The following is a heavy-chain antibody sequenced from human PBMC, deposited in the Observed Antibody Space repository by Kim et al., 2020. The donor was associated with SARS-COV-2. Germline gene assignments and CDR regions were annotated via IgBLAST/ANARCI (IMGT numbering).Heavy chain of an antibody. V-gene: IGHV4-34*01. J-gene: IGHJ6*02. CDR1: GGSFSGYY. Sequence: SETLSLTCAVYGGSFSGYYWSWIRQPPGKGLEWIGEINHSGSTNYNPSLKSRVTISVDTSKNQFSLKLSSVTAADTAVYYCARGLAPRSYYYYYGMDVWGQRTTVTVSS. D-gene: IGHD3-3*02. CDR3: ARGLAPRSYYYYYGMDV. CDR2: INHSGST.